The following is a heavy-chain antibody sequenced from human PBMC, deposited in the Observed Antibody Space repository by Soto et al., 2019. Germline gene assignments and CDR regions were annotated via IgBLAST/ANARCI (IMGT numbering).Heavy chain of an antibody. V-gene: IGHV1-2*04. J-gene: IGHJ6*03. CDR3: ARDGIHSSSWPVDYYYYYYMDF. CDR1: GYTFTGYY. Sequence: ASVKVSCKASGYTFTGYYMHWVRQAPGQGLEWMGWINPNSGGTNYAQKFQGWVTMTRDTSISTAYMELSRLRSDDTAVYYCARDGIHSSSWPVDYYYYYYMDFWGKGTTVTVPS. CDR2: INPNSGGT. D-gene: IGHD6-13*01.